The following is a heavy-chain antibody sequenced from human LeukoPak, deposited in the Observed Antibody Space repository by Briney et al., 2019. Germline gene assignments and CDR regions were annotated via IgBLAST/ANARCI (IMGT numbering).Heavy chain of an antibody. J-gene: IGHJ4*02. CDR1: GGSIGPYY. Sequence: SEALSLTCIISGGSIGPYYWSWIRQAAGKGPEWIGRIYTTGTADYNPSLKGRVFLSVDTSKNQFSLKVTSVTAADTAVYYCARQEGSSWSSFDYWGQGTLVTVSS. D-gene: IGHD6-13*01. CDR2: IYTTGTA. CDR3: ARQEGSSWSSFDY. V-gene: IGHV4-4*07.